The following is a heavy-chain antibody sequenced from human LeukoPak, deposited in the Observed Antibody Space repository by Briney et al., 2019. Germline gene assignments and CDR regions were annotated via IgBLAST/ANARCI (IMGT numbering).Heavy chain of an antibody. J-gene: IGHJ6*03. V-gene: IGHV3-23*01. D-gene: IGHD1-26*01. CDR1: GFTFSHYT. CDR3: ARDTDAVGNYYMVV. CDR2: ITCSGTNK. Sequence: GGSLRLSCEDSGFTFSHYTMHWVRQAPGKGLEWVSDITCSGTNKHYADSLKGRFAISRDDSKNTLFLQMDSLRADDTAQYYCARDTDAVGNYYMVVWGKGTMVTVSS.